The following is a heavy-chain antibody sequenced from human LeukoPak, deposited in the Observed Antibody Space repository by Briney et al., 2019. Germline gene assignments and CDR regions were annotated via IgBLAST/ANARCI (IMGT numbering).Heavy chain of an antibody. CDR1: GFTFSGSA. Sequence: GGSLKLSCAASGFTFSGSAMHWVRQASGKGLEWVGRIRSKANSYATAYAASVKGRFTISRDDSKNTAYLQMSSLKTEDTAVYYCTRYYCGGDCQYDYWGQGTLVTVSS. CDR2: IRSKANSYAT. V-gene: IGHV3-73*01. CDR3: TRYYCGGDCQYDY. D-gene: IGHD2-21*02. J-gene: IGHJ4*02.